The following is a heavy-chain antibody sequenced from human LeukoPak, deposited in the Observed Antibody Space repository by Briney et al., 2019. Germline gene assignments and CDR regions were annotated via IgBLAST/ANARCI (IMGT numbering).Heavy chain of an antibody. Sequence: PGGSLRLSCAASGFTVSGNYMSWVRQAPGKWLEWVSVIYSSDNTYYIDSVKDRFTISRDNSKNTLYLQTNSLRAEDTAVYYCAGRRVLDASFDYWGQGTLVTVSS. J-gene: IGHJ4*02. CDR1: GFTVSGNY. V-gene: IGHV3-66*02. D-gene: IGHD3-16*01. CDR2: IYSSDNT. CDR3: AGRRVLDASFDY.